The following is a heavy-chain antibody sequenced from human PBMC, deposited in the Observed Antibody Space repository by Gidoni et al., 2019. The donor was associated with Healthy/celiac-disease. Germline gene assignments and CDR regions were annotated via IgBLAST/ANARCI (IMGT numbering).Heavy chain of an antibody. Sequence: EVQLVESGGGLVQPGGSLRLSCAASGFTFRSYWMSWVCQAQGTGLEWVANIKQDGSEKYYVDSVKGRFTISRDNAKNSLYLQMNSLRAEDTAVYYCARELGSSIAAFWGQGTLVTVSS. D-gene: IGHD6-6*01. J-gene: IGHJ4*02. CDR3: ARELGSSIAAF. V-gene: IGHV3-7*01. CDR2: IKQDGSEK. CDR1: GFTFRSYW.